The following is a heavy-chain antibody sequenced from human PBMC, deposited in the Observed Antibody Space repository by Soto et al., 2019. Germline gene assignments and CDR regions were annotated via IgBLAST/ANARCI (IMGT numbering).Heavy chain of an antibody. V-gene: IGHV4-59*08. CDR1: GGYINNYY. D-gene: IGHD3-10*01. Sequence: XXTLSLPFTVSGGYINNYYWRWILQPPGKELEWIGYIFYSGTTNYNPSLKSRVIMSVDTSNNQFSLRLSSVTAADTALYYCARHRSGSSWFDPWGQGILVTVSS. CDR3: ARHRSGSSWFDP. CDR2: IFYSGTT. J-gene: IGHJ5*02.